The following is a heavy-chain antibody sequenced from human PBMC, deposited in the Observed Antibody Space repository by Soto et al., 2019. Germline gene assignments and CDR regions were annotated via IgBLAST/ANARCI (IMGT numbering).Heavy chain of an antibody. CDR3: ARDRPITSFDY. CDR2: IWYDGSNK. Sequence: GGSLRLSCAASGFTFSSYGMHWVRQAPGKGLEWVAVIWYDGSNKYYADSVKGRFTISRDNSKNTLYLQMNSLRAEDTAVYYCARDRPITSFDYWGQGTLVTVSS. V-gene: IGHV3-33*01. D-gene: IGHD5-12*01. CDR1: GFTFSSYG. J-gene: IGHJ4*02.